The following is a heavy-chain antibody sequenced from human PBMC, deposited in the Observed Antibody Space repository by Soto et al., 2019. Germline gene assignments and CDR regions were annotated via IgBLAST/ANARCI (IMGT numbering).Heavy chain of an antibody. CDR2: INAGNGNT. J-gene: IGHJ4*02. CDR1: GYTFTSYA. D-gene: IGHD3-16*02. Sequence: QVQLVQSGAEEKKPGASVKVSCKASGYTFTSYAMHWVRQAPGQRLEWMGWINAGNGNTKYSQKFQGRVTITRDTSASTADMELSSLRSEDTAVYYCARDQDYDYVWGSYRIVDWGQGTLVTVSS. CDR3: ARDQDYDYVWGSYRIVD. V-gene: IGHV1-3*05.